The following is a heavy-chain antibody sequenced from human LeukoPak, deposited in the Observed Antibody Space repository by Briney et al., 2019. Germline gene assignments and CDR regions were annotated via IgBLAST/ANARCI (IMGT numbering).Heavy chain of an antibody. J-gene: IGHJ4*02. CDR3: ARSLSYGDYFDY. V-gene: IGHV4-39*01. Sequence: SETLSLTCTVSGGSISSSSYYWGSIRQPPGKGLEWIGSIYYSGSTYYNPSLKSRVTISVDTSKNQFSLKLSSVTAADTAVYYCARSLSYGDYFDYWGQGTLVTVSS. CDR1: GGSISSSSYY. CDR2: IYYSGST. D-gene: IGHD4-17*01.